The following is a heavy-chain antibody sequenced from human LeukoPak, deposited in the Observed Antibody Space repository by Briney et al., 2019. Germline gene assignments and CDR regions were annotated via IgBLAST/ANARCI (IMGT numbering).Heavy chain of an antibody. CDR3: ARGPPFGVVKVDWYFDL. Sequence: GSLRLSCAASGFTFSSYAMSWVRQAPGKGLEWIGEINHSGSTNYNPSLKSRVTISVDTSKNQFSLKLSSVTAADTAVYYCARGPPFGVVKVDWYFDLWGRGTLVTVSS. CDR1: GFTFSSYA. CDR2: INHSGST. D-gene: IGHD3-3*01. J-gene: IGHJ2*01. V-gene: IGHV4-34*01.